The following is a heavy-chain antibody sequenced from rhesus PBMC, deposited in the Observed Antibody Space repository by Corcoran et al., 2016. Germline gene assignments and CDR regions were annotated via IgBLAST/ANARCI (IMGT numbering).Heavy chain of an antibody. CDR1: GYTFTSYY. CDR3: ARRYSWNNGYFDY. D-gene: IGHD1-20*01. J-gene: IGHJ4*01. V-gene: IGHV1-200*01. CDR2: HNPRSGNT. Sequence: QVQLVQSGAEVKKPGTSVKLSCKASGYTFTSYYLNWVRQAPGQVLEWMGWHNPRSGNTGDAQKFPGRVTMTRDTSTSTAYMELNSLRSEDTAVYYCARRYSWNNGYFDYWGQGVLVTVSS.